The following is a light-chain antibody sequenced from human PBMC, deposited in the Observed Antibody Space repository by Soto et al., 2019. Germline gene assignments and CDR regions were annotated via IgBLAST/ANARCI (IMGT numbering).Light chain of an antibody. V-gene: IGLV2-14*01. CDR2: DVS. CDR1: SSDVGGYTY. J-gene: IGLJ2*01. Sequence: QSALTQPASVSGSPGQSITISCTGTSSDVGGYTYVSWYQQHPGKAPKLMIYDVSNRPSGVSNRFSGSKSGNTASLTISGLQAEDEADYYCSSYTSSSGVFGGGTKLTVL. CDR3: SSYTSSSGV.